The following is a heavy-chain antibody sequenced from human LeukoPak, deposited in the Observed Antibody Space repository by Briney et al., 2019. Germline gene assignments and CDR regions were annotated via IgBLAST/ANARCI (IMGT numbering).Heavy chain of an antibody. J-gene: IGHJ4*02. CDR2: IRYDGSNK. Sequence: AGGSMRLSCAASGFTFSSYGMHWVRQAPGKGLEWVAFIRYDGSNKYYADSVKGRFTISRDNSKKTLYLQMNSLRVEDTAVYYCAKEHMVGVRTRGFDYWGQGTLVTVTS. D-gene: IGHD1-26*01. CDR3: AKEHMVGVRTRGFDY. CDR1: GFTFSSYG. V-gene: IGHV3-30*02.